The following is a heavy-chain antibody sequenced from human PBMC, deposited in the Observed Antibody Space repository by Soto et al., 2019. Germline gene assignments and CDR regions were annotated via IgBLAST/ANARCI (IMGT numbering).Heavy chain of an antibody. CDR2: IYSSGYT. D-gene: IGHD5-12*01. CDR3: ARDSVGSGYD. CDR1: GGSMSSYY. V-gene: IGHV4-59*01. Sequence: QVQLQESGPGLVKPSETLSLTCAVSGGSMSSYYWSWIRQPPGKRPEWIGYIYSSGYTNYNPSLKSRVTISVDTSKNQFSLKLSSVTAADTAVYYCARDSVGSGYDWGQGTLVTVSS. J-gene: IGHJ4*02.